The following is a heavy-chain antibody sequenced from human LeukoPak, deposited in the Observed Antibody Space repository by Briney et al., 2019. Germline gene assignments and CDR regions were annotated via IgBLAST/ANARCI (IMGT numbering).Heavy chain of an antibody. CDR1: GLLFRSYG. D-gene: IGHD2-21*01. V-gene: IGHV3-23*01. CDR3: VRGGIPYSFEV. CDR2: ITDSGSRT. J-gene: IGHJ3*01. Sequence: GGSLRLSCSVSGLLFRSYGMSWVRQAPGKGLEWVFSITDSGSRTHYADSVMGRFTISRDNAKNTLLLQMNSLRAADTAKYFCVRGGIPYSFEVWGQGTMVIVSP.